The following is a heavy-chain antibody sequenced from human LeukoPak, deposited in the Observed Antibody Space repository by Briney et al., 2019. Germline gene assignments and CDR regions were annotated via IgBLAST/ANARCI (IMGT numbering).Heavy chain of an antibody. J-gene: IGHJ4*02. CDR3: AREGGDDFWSGLNC. V-gene: IGHV4-59*01. D-gene: IGHD3-3*01. CDR2: IYYSGST. CDR1: GGSISSYY. Sequence: PSETLSLTCTVSGGSISSYYWSWIRQPPGKGLEWIGYIYYSGSTNYNPSLKSRVTISVDTSKNQFSLKLSSVTAADTAVYYCAREGGDDFWSGLNCWGQGTLVAVSS.